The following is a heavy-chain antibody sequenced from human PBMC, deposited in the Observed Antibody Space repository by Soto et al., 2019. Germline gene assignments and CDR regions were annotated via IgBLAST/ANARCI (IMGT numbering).Heavy chain of an antibody. J-gene: IGHJ6*02. CDR1: GFSLNTNGMG. CDR3: AGWNYESGLDV. V-gene: IGHV2-5*02. Sequence: QITLKESGPTLVRPTQTLTLTCSFSGFSLNTNGMGVGWIRQPPGKALEWLAFIYWDEDKRYSPSLKTRLTVTTDTSKSEVVLTLTNLDPFDTGTYYCAGWNYESGLDVWGQGTTVTVSS. CDR2: IYWDEDK. D-gene: IGHD1-7*01.